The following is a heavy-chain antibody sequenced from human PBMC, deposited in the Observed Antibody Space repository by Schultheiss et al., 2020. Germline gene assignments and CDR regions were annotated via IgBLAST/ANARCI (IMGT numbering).Heavy chain of an antibody. J-gene: IGHJ6*03. CDR2: IDQSGSS. V-gene: IGHV4-34*01. Sequence: SQTLSLTCSVSDGSIRSYYWSWIRQSPGEGLEWIGEIDQSGSSTYSPSLKSRVTISVDSSKNQFSLKLSSVTAADTAVYYCARTQGYCSGGSCYPYYYYYYMDVWGKGTTVTVSS. D-gene: IGHD2-15*01. CDR1: DGSIRSYY. CDR3: ARTQGYCSGGSCYPYYYYYYMDV.